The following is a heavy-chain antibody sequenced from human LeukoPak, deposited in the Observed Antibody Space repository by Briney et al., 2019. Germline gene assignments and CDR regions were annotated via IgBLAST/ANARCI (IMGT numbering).Heavy chain of an antibody. CDR2: IYYSGST. Sequence: SETLSLTCTVSGGSISSSSYHWGWIRQPPGKGLEWIGSIYYSGSTYYNPSLKGRVTISVDTSKNQFSLKLSSVTAADTAVYYCARLFSSTLYFDYWGRGTLVTVSS. J-gene: IGHJ4*02. CDR3: ARLFSSTLYFDY. V-gene: IGHV4-39*01. D-gene: IGHD3-10*02. CDR1: GGSISSSSYH.